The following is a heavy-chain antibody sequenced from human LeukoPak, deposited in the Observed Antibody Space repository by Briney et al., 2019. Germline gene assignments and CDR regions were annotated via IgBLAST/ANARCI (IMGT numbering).Heavy chain of an antibody. D-gene: IGHD1-26*01. CDR3: ARGWELPLADAFDF. V-gene: IGHV3-20*04. CDR2: INWNGGST. J-gene: IGHJ3*01. CDR1: GFTFDEYG. Sequence: AGGSLRLSCAASGFTFDEYGMSWVRQAPGKGLEWVSGINWNGGSTGYADSVKGRFTISRDNAKNSLYLQMNSLRAEDTALYYCARGWELPLADAFDFWGQGTMVTVSS.